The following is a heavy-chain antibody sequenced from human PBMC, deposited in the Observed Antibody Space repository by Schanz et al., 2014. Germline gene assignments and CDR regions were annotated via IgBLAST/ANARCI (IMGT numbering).Heavy chain of an antibody. CDR3: AKDLISGWSGFDY. Sequence: EVQLVESGGGLVQPGESLRLSCAASGFSFSNYWMSWVRQAPGKGLEWVSITYSGGSTYYADSVKCRFTISRDNSKNTLYLLMNSLRAEDTAVYYCAKDLISGWSGFDYWGQGTLXTVSS. V-gene: IGHV3-66*01. D-gene: IGHD6-19*01. J-gene: IGHJ4*02. CDR1: GFSFSNYW. CDR2: TYSGGST.